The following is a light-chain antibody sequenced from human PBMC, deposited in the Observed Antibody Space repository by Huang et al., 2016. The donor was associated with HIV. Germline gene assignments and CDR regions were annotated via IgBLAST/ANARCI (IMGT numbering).Light chain of an antibody. CDR2: KAS. V-gene: IGKV1-5*03. CDR1: QSAGTL. J-gene: IGKJ4*01. CDR3: QQYNSSSIT. Sequence: DIQMTQSPSTLSASVGDRVTITCRASQSAGTLLAWYQQRPGKAPNLLIYKASRLQSGVPSRFSGRGSGTEFTLTISSLQPDDFATYYCQQYNSSSITFGGGTKVGIK.